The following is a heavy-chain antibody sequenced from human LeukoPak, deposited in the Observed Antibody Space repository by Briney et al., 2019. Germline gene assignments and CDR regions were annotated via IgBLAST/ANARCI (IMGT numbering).Heavy chain of an antibody. Sequence: PSETLSHTRTVSGGSISQYYWSWIRQPPGKGLEWIGYIYYTGRTNYNPSLKSRVTISLDTSKNQFSLKLSSVTAADTAVYYCARGANYYYYYGIDIWGEGTSVSVSS. CDR3: ARGANYYYYYGIDI. CDR1: GGSISQYY. CDR2: IYYTGRT. V-gene: IGHV4-59*01. J-gene: IGHJ6*04.